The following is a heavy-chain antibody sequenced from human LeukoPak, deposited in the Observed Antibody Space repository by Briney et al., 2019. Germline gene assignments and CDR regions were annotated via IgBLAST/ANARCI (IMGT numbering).Heavy chain of an antibody. CDR2: IYSFGRT. CDR1: AFTVSGNH. CDR3: LPNGPNYFMDV. D-gene: IGHD1-1*01. J-gene: IGHJ6*03. Sequence: GGSLRLSCAASAFTVSGNHMNWVRQAPGKGLEWVPVIYSFGRTHYADSVKGRFTISRDNSKNTLYLQMSSLRADDTAVYYCLPNGPNYFMDVWGQGTTVTVSS. V-gene: IGHV3-66*02.